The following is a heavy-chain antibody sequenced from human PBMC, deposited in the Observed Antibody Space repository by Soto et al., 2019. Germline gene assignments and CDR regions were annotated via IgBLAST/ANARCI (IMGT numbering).Heavy chain of an antibody. V-gene: IGHV3-23*01. CDR3: TKSGLYFGEFH. CDR2: ISPSGSDT. J-gene: IGHJ4*02. Sequence: GGSLRLSCAASGFTFGSFGMSWVRQAPGKGLEWLSTISPSGSDTYYADSVRGRFIISRDNSQSTLYLLMDGLRAEDAALYYCTKSGLYFGEFHWGQGTLVTVSS. CDR1: GFTFGSFG. D-gene: IGHD3-10*01.